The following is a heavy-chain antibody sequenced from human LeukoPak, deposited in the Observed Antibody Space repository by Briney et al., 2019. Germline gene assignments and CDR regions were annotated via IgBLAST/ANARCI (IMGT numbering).Heavy chain of an antibody. CDR1: GFTFSSYG. V-gene: IGHV3-23*01. CDR2: ISGSSGRT. Sequence: PGGSLRLSCAASGFTFSSYGMSWIRQAPGKGLEWVSAISGSSGRTYYADSVKGRFTISRDNAKNSLYLQMNSLRAEDTAVYYCARAPAYCGGDCYFGTHAFDIWGQGTMVTVSS. CDR3: ARAPAYCGGDCYFGTHAFDI. J-gene: IGHJ3*02. D-gene: IGHD2-21*02.